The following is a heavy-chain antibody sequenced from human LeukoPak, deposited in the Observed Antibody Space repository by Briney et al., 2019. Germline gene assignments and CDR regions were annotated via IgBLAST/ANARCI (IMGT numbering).Heavy chain of an antibody. J-gene: IGHJ4*02. CDR2: IYSGGST. Sequence: GGSLRLSCAASGFTVSSNYMSWVRQAPGKGLEWVSVIYSGGSTYYADSVKGRFTISRDNSKNTLYLQMNSLRAEDTAVYYCARDRPYYYDSSGYPPLDYWGQGTLVTVSS. V-gene: IGHV3-53*01. CDR3: ARDRPYYYDSSGYPPLDY. D-gene: IGHD3-22*01. CDR1: GFTVSSNY.